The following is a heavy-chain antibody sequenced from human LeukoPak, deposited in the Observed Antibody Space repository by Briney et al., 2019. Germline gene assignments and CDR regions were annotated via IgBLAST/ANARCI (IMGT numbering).Heavy chain of an antibody. D-gene: IGHD1-26*01. CDR3: ARRRDLYSGSYYPFDY. CDR1: GYTFSNYW. Sequence: GESLKISCKGSGYTFSNYWIAWVRQMPGTGLEYMGIIFPGDSGAIYSPSLQGQVTISVDKSISTAYLQWSSLKASDTAMYYCARRRDLYSGSYYPFDYWGQGTLVTVSS. CDR2: IFPGDSGA. V-gene: IGHV5-51*01. J-gene: IGHJ4*02.